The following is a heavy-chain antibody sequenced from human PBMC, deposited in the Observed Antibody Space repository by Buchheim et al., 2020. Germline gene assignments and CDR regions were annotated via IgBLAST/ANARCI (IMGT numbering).Heavy chain of an antibody. CDR1: GFTFNNYA. J-gene: IGHJ6*02. Sequence: ELQLLESGGGLVQPGGSLRLSCAASGFTFNNYAMNWVRQVPGKGLEWVSGIIGSGSRTYYADSVKGRLTISRDNSKGTLYLQMSSLRAEDTAVYYCAKGGYCSSSDCYRAYYYYNMDVWGQGTT. CDR2: IIGSGSRT. D-gene: IGHD2-2*01. V-gene: IGHV3-23*01. CDR3: AKGGYCSSSDCYRAYYYYNMDV.